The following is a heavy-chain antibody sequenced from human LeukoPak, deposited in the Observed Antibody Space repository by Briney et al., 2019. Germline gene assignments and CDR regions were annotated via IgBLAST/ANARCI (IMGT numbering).Heavy chain of an antibody. CDR2: INAGNGNT. CDR3: ARKLLVPRETFDP. Sequence: ASVKVSCEASGYTFTSYAMHWVRQAPGQRLEWMGWINAGNGNTKYSQKFQGRVTITRDTSASTAYMELSSLRSEDTAVYYCARKLLVPRETFDPWGQGTLVTVSS. CDR1: GYTFTSYA. D-gene: IGHD2-2*01. V-gene: IGHV1-3*01. J-gene: IGHJ5*02.